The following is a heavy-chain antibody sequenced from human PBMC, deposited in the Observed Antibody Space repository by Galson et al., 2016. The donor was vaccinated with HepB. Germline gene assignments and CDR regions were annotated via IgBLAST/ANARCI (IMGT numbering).Heavy chain of an antibody. Sequence: TLSLTCTISGGSITSSGYSWTWIRQLPGKGLEWIGHIYSSGNSYYNPSLKSRVSISLDTSKNQFSLKLSSVTAADTAVYYCASAPYCGGDCSSWFGPWGQGTLVTVSS. CDR2: IYSSGNS. D-gene: IGHD2-21*02. CDR1: GGSITSSGYS. CDR3: ASAPYCGGDCSSWFGP. J-gene: IGHJ5*02. V-gene: IGHV4-31*03.